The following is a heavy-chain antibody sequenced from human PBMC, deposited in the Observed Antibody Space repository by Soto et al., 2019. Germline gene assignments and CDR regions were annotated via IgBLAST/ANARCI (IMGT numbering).Heavy chain of an antibody. J-gene: IGHJ5*02. V-gene: IGHV1-2*04. D-gene: IGHD3-9*01. CDR3: ARVGLGQQAGWFDP. CDR2: INPNSGGT. Sequence: ALMKGSCKASGYTFTGYHMHWVRQAPGQGLEWMGWINPNSGGTNYAQKFQGWVTMTRDTSISTAYMELSRLRSDDTAVYYCARVGLGQQAGWFDPWGQGTLVTVSS. CDR1: GYTFTGYH.